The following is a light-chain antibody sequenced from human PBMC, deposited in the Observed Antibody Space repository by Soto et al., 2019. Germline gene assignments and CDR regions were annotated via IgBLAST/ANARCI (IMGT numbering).Light chain of an antibody. J-gene: IGKJ5*01. CDR3: QQYGSSGT. CDR2: GAS. CDR1: QSVSNNY. Sequence: EIVLTQSPCTLSLSPGERATLSCRASQSVSNNYLAWYQQKPGQAPRLLIYGASNRATGIPDRFSGSESGTDFTLTISRLEPEDFAVYYCQQYGSSGTFGQGTRLEIK. V-gene: IGKV3-20*01.